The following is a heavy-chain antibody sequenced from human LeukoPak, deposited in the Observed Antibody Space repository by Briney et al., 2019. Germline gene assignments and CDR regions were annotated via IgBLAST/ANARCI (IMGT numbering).Heavy chain of an antibody. Sequence: SVQVSCKASGGTFSRYAISWVRQAPGQGLEWMGGIIPIFGTANYAQKFQDRVTITADDSTITAYMELSSLRSEDTAVYYCARGTPNYDILTGYYNWFDYWGQGTLVTVSS. CDR2: IIPIFGTA. V-gene: IGHV1-69*13. CDR1: GGTFSRYA. J-gene: IGHJ4*02. D-gene: IGHD3-9*01. CDR3: ARGTPNYDILTGYYNWFDY.